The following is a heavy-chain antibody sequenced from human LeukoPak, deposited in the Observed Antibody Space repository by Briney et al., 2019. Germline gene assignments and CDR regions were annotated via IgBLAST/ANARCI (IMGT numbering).Heavy chain of an antibody. Sequence: SETLSLTCTVSGGPISSSSYYWGWIRQPPGKGLEWIGSIYYSGSTYYNPSLKSRVTISVDTSKNQFSLKLSSVTAADTAVYYCARRKDIVVVPAAPFDPWGQGTLVTVSS. D-gene: IGHD2-2*01. CDR1: GGPISSSSYY. CDR3: ARRKDIVVVPAAPFDP. J-gene: IGHJ5*02. CDR2: IYYSGST. V-gene: IGHV4-39*01.